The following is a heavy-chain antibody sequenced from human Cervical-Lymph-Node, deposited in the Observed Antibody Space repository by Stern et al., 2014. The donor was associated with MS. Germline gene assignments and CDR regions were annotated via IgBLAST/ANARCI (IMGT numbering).Heavy chain of an antibody. Sequence: VQLVESAAEVKKPGSSVKVSCKASGGTFSSYAISWVRQATGPGLEWMGGIIPSFGTANYAQKFQGRVTITADESTSTAYMELSSLRSEDTAVYYCARGELKEGLVRGMDVWGQGTTVTVSS. CDR3: ARGELKEGLVRGMDV. V-gene: IGHV1-69*01. CDR2: IIPSFGTA. CDR1: GGTFSSYA. D-gene: IGHD1-26*01. J-gene: IGHJ6*02.